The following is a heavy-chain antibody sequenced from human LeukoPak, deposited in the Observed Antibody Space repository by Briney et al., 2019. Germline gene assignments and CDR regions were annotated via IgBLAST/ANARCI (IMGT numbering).Heavy chain of an antibody. CDR1: GFTFSSSA. Sequence: GGSLRLSCAASGFTFSSSAMSWVRQSPGKGLEWVSAISGGSGTTSYTYYADSVRGRFTISRDNSLNTLFLQMNSLRVEDTAVYYCAGARESCIGSPCYEYFHHWGQGTPLTVSS. J-gene: IGHJ1*01. CDR3: AGARESCIGSPCYEYFHH. D-gene: IGHD2-15*01. CDR2: ISGGSGTTSYT. V-gene: IGHV3-23*01.